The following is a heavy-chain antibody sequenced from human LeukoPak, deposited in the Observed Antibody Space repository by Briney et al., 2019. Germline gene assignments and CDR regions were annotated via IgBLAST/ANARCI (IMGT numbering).Heavy chain of an antibody. CDR1: GYTFTSYD. D-gene: IGHD2-15*01. CDR3: ASRRGQDAFDT. J-gene: IGHJ3*02. Sequence: ASVKVSCKASGYTFTSYDINWVRQATGQGLVWMGWMNPNSGNTGYAQKFQGRVTMDKNTSISTAYMELSSLRSEDTAVYYCASRRGQDAFDTWGQGTMVTVSS. V-gene: IGHV1-8*01. CDR2: MNPNSGNT.